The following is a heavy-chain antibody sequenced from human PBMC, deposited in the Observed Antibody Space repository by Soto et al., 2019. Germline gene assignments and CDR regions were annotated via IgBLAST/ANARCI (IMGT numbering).Heavy chain of an antibody. CDR3: ARDYCSGGSCYPDY. J-gene: IGHJ4*02. V-gene: IGHV3-66*01. CDR2: IYSGGST. CDR1: GFTVSSNY. D-gene: IGHD2-15*01. Sequence: GESLKISCAASGFTVSSNYMSWVRQAPGKGLEWVSVIYSGGSTYYADSVKGRFTISRDNSKNTLYLQMNSLRAEDTAVYYCARDYCSGGSCYPDYWGQGTLVTVSS.